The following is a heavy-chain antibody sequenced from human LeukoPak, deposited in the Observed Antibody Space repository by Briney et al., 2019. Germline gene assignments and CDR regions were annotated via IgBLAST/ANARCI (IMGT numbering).Heavy chain of an antibody. V-gene: IGHV1-69*05. D-gene: IGHD5-24*01. CDR1: GGTFNSYA. Sequence: ASVKVSCKASGGTFNSYAISWVRQAPGQGLEWMGEIMHLFGTANYAQEFQGRVTFTTDESASTAYMEVSSLRSEDTAVYYCASGSLGDGYGVGDYYQYMDVWGKGTTVTVSS. CDR2: IMHLFGTA. CDR3: ASGSLGDGYGVGDYYQYMDV. J-gene: IGHJ6*03.